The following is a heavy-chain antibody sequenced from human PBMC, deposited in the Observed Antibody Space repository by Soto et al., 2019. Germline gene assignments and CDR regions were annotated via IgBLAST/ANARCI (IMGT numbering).Heavy chain of an antibody. CDR3: ASRTYYYDSSAHKNAFDI. CDR1: GFTFSSYS. CDR2: ISSSSSYI. D-gene: IGHD3-22*01. Sequence: GSLSLSCAASGFTFSSYSMNWVRQAPGKGLEWVSSISSSSSYIYYADSVKGRFTISRDNAKNSLYLQMNSLRAEDTAVYYCASRTYYYDSSAHKNAFDIWGQGTMVTVSS. V-gene: IGHV3-21*01. J-gene: IGHJ3*02.